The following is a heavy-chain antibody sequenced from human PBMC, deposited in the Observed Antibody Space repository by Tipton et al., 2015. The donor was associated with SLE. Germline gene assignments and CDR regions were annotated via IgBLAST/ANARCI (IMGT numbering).Heavy chain of an antibody. CDR2: IHYTGIT. D-gene: IGHD1-1*01. V-gene: IGHV4-59*02. J-gene: IGHJ4*02. CDR3: ARSWNDAPPDLGY. Sequence: TLSLTCTVSGDSVRSFYWSWIRLPPGKGLEWIGFIHYTGITNYSPSLKSRVTISIDTSTNHFSLKLRSVTAADTAVYYCARSWNDAPPDLGYWGQGTLVTVSS. CDR1: GDSVRSFY.